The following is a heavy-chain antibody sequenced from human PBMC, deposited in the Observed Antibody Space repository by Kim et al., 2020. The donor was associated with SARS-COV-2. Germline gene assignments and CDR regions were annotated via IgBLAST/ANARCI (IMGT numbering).Heavy chain of an antibody. CDR1: GYTLTELS. Sequence: ASVKVSCKVSGYTLTELSMHWVRQAPGKGLEWMGGFDPEDGETIYAQKFQGRVTMTEDTSTDTAYMELSSLRSEDTAVYYCATQIGYCSSTSCYHGYYGMDVWGQGTTVTVSS. V-gene: IGHV1-24*01. J-gene: IGHJ6*02. CDR3: ATQIGYCSSTSCYHGYYGMDV. CDR2: FDPEDGET. D-gene: IGHD2-2*01.